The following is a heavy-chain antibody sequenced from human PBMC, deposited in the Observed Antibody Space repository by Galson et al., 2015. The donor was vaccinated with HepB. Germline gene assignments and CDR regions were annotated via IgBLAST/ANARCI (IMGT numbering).Heavy chain of an antibody. D-gene: IGHD2-15*01. V-gene: IGHV3-30*18. CDR2: TSYDGSNK. CDR3: AKDSSYCIGDSCHSDHYYYGMDV. Sequence: SLRLSCAASGFTLRSNAMHWVRQAPGKGLEWVAVTSYDGSNKNYADSVKGRFTVSRDNSKNTVYLQMNSLKVEDTAVYFCAKDSSYCIGDSCHSDHYYYGMDVWGQGITVTVSS. J-gene: IGHJ6*02. CDR1: GFTLRSNA.